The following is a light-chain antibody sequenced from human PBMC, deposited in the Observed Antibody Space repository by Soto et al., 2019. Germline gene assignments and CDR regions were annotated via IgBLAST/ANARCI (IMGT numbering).Light chain of an antibody. CDR3: QQYYNWPPYT. J-gene: IGKJ2*01. V-gene: IGKV3-15*01. CDR1: QSVSSK. Sequence: EIVMTQSPATLSVSPGERATLSCRASQSVSSKLAWYQQKPGQAPRLLIYRASTRATDIPARFSGSGSGTEFTLTISSLQSEDFAVYYCQQYYNWPPYTFGQGTKLDFK. CDR2: RAS.